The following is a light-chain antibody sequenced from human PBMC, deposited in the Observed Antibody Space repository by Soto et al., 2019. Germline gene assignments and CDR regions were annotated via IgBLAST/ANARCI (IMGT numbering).Light chain of an antibody. CDR1: NIGSKS. Sequence: SYELTQPPSVSVAPGKTARITCGGNNIGSKSVHWYQQKPGQAPVLVIYYDSDRPSGIPERFSGSNSGNTATLTISRVGAGDEAEYYCQVWDSSSDHRVFGGGTKVTVL. V-gene: IGLV3-21*04. J-gene: IGLJ2*01. CDR2: YDS. CDR3: QVWDSSSDHRV.